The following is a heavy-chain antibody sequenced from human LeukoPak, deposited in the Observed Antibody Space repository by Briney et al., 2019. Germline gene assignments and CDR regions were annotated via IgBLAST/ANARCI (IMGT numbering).Heavy chain of an antibody. CDR2: IRYDGSNK. D-gene: IGHD3-22*01. J-gene: IGHJ4*02. CDR3: AKGTYYYDSSGFLLFDH. V-gene: IGHV3-30*02. CDR1: GFTFSSYG. Sequence: GGSLRLSCAASGFTFSSYGMHWVRQAPGKGLEWVAFIRYDGSNKYYADSVKGRFIISRDNSKNTLYLQMNSLRAEDTAVYYCAKGTYYYDSSGFLLFDHWGQGTLVTVSS.